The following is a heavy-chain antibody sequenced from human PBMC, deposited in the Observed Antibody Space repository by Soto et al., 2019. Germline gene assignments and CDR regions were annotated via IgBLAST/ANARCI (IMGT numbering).Heavy chain of an antibody. CDR3: AKDIGSGITLLSLDY. V-gene: IGHV3-30*18. CDR2: ISYDGSNK. J-gene: IGHJ4*02. Sequence: GGSLRLSCAASGFTFSSYGMHWVHQAPGKGLEWVAVISYDGSNKYYADSVKGRFTISRDNSKNTLYLQMNSLGAEDTAVYYCAKDIGSGITLLSLDYWGQGTLVTVSS. CDR1: GFTFSSYG. D-gene: IGHD3-10*01.